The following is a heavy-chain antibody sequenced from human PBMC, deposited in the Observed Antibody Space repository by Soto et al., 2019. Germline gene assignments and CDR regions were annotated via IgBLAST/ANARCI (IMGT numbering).Heavy chain of an antibody. V-gene: IGHV3-11*06. J-gene: IGHJ6*02. CDR1: GFTFSDYY. CDR3: ARVGSPWISIPGYYYGMDV. Sequence: QVQLVESGGGLVKPGGSLRLSCAASGFTFSDYYMSWIRQAPGKGLEWVSYISSSSSYTNYADSVKGRFTISRDNAKNSLYLQMNSLRAEDTAVYYCARVGSPWISIPGYYYGMDVWGQGTTVTVSS. D-gene: IGHD3-3*02. CDR2: ISSSSSYT.